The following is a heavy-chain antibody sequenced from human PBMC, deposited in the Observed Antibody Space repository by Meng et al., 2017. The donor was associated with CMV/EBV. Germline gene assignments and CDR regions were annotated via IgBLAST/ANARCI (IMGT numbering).Heavy chain of an antibody. CDR2: IFSSGSV. Sequence: GSLRLSCTVSGDSISSRHYYWGWIRQPPGKGLEWIGSIFSSGSVYYKPSLNSRVTISVDTSRNQFSLKLTSVSAADTAVYYCARDRCSAASCYLVHVGTWFDPWGQGTLVTVSS. CDR1: GDSISSRHYY. V-gene: IGHV4-39*07. CDR3: ARDRCSAASCYLVHVGTWFDP. D-gene: IGHD3-22*01. J-gene: IGHJ5*02.